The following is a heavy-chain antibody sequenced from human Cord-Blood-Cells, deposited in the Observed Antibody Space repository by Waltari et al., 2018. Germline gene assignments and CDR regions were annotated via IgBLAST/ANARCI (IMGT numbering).Heavy chain of an antibody. D-gene: IGHD6-19*01. CDR3: ARDWGSGWYYFDY. CDR2: ISYDGSNK. Sequence: QVQLVESGGGVVQPGRSLRLSCAASGFTFSSYAMHWVRQAPGKGLEWVVVISYDGSNKYYADSVKGRFTISRDNSKNTLYLQMNSLRAEDTAVYYCARDWGSGWYYFDYWGQGTLVTVSS. V-gene: IGHV3-30*04. J-gene: IGHJ4*02. CDR1: GFTFSSYA.